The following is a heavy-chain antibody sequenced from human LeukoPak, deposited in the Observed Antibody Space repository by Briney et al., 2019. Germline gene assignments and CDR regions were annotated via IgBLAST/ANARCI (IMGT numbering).Heavy chain of an antibody. J-gene: IGHJ4*02. CDR1: GDSINSLDL. D-gene: IGHD5-24*01. CDR3: PRERLVEMSTIFDF. Sequence: PSETLSLTCTVSGDSINSLDLWSWGRQPPGKGPEWIGEMYLSGTTHSNPSVKSRVTISIDKSNNQFFLNLSSVPAADTAVYYCPRERLVEMSTIFDFWGQGTLVTVSS. CDR2: MYLSGTT. V-gene: IGHV4-4*02.